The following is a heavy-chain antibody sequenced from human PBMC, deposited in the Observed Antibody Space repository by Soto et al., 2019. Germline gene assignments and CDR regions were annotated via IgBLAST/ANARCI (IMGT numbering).Heavy chain of an antibody. CDR1: GGSISSGDYY. CDR2: IYYSGST. D-gene: IGHD3-22*01. V-gene: IGHV4-30-4*02. J-gene: IGHJ4*02. Sequence: SETLSLTCTVSGGSISSGDYYWSWIRQPPGKGLEWIGYIYYSGSTNYNPSLKSRVTISVDTSKNQFSLKLSSVTAADTAVYYCARMDSSDYYRIDYWGQGTPVTVSS. CDR3: ARMDSSDYYRIDY.